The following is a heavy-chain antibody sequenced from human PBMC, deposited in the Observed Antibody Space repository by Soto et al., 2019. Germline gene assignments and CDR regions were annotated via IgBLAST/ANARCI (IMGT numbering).Heavy chain of an antibody. CDR2: IFYSGNT. CDR1: GNSISTGAYY. Sequence: LSLTCTVSGNSISTGAYYWSWLRQHPVKGLEWIGHIFYSGNTHYSPSLESRVTISVDTSKNQFSLKLISVTVADTALYYCAREGRSAAPQAGFDFWGQGTLVTVSS. V-gene: IGHV4-31*03. J-gene: IGHJ4*02. D-gene: IGHD3-10*01. CDR3: AREGRSAAPQAGFDF.